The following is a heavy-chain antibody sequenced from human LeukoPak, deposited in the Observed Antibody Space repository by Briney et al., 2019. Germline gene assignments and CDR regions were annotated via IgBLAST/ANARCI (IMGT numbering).Heavy chain of an antibody. CDR1: GYSISSGYY. D-gene: IGHD3-16*01. CDR2: IYHSGST. J-gene: IGHJ4*02. V-gene: IGHV4-38-2*02. CDR3: ARDRLGLFDY. Sequence: SETLSLTCTVSGYSISSGYYWGWIRQPPGKGLEWMGSIYHSGSTYYNPSLKSRVTISVDTSKNQFSLKLSSVTAADTAVYYCARDRLGLFDYWGQGTLVTVSS.